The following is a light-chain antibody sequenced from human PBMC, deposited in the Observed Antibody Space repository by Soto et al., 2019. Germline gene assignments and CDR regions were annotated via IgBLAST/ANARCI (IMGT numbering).Light chain of an antibody. CDR2: AAS. J-gene: IGKJ1*01. CDR3: QQYYNWPRT. V-gene: IGKV1-27*01. CDR1: QGINTY. Sequence: DIQMTQSPSSLSASIGDRVTITCRASQGINTYLAWYQQKPGRAPQLLIYAASALHSGVPSRFSGSGSGTDFTLTIASLQPEDVAVYYCQQYYNWPRTFGQGTKVDIK.